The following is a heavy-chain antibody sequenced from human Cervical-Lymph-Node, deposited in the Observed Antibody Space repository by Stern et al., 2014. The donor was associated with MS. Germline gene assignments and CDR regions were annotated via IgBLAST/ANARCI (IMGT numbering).Heavy chain of an antibody. CDR3: ARTDILLIDH. D-gene: IGHD3-10*01. CDR1: GASIRSDDYY. J-gene: IGHJ5*02. V-gene: IGHV4-30-4*01. CDR2: IHYSGKS. Sequence: QVQLQESGPGLVKPSQTLSLTCTVSGASIRSDDYYWTWIRQPPGKGLEWIGYIHYSGKSYYRLSLRSRVTISVDTSKNQFSLNLNSVTAADTAVYYCARTDILLIDHWGQGTLVTVSS.